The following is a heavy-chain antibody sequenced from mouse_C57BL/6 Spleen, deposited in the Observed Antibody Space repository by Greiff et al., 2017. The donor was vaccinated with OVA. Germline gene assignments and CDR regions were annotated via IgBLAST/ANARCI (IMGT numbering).Heavy chain of an antibody. V-gene: IGHV1-82*01. CDR2: IYPGDGDT. CDR3: ARWGQGY. Sequence: QVQLKESGPELVKPGASVKISCKASGYAFSSSWMNWVKQRPGKGLEWIGRIYPGDGDTNYNGKFKGKATLTADKSSSTAYMQLSSLTSEDSAVYFCARWGQGYWGQGTTLTVSS. CDR1: GYAFSSSW. D-gene: IGHD3-3*01. J-gene: IGHJ2*01.